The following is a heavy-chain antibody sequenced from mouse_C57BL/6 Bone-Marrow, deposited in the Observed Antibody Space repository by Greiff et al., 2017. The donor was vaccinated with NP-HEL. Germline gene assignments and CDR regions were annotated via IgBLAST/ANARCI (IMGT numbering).Heavy chain of an antibody. J-gene: IGHJ1*03. V-gene: IGHV1-42*01. CDR2: INPSTGGT. CDR3: ARSIYYYGHWYFDV. Sequence: EVKLQQSGPELVKPGASVKISCKASGYSFTGYYMNWVKQSPEKSLEWIGEINPSTGGTTYNQKFKAKATLTVDKSSSTAYMQLKSLTSEDSAVYYCARSIYYYGHWYFDVWGTGTTVTVSS. D-gene: IGHD1-1*01. CDR1: GYSFTGYY.